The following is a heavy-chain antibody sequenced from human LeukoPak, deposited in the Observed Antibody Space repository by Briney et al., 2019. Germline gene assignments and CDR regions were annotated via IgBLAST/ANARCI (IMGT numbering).Heavy chain of an antibody. Sequence: SETLSLTCAVSVGSISSYYWSCIRQPPGKGRECVGYIYSTGSTNYNLSLKSRVIMSIETSKNQFSLKLSSVTAADTAVYSCARGKGGSLSAFDIWGQGTMPTVSS. CDR2: IYSTGST. J-gene: IGHJ3*02. CDR1: VGSISSYY. D-gene: IGHD2-15*01. V-gene: IGHV4-59*01. CDR3: ARGKGGSLSAFDI.